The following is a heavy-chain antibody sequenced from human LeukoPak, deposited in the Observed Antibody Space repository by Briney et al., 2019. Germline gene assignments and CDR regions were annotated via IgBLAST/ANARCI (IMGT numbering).Heavy chain of an antibody. CDR1: GFTFSDHY. J-gene: IGHJ3*02. D-gene: IGHD1-1*01. V-gene: IGHV3-72*01. Sequence: GGSLRLSCAASGFTFSDHYMDWVRQAAGKGLEWVARTRNKANGDTTEYAASVKGRFTTSRDDSKNLLYLQMNSLKTEDTAVYYCARTQVRPSDGFDIWGQGTMVTVSS. CDR2: TRNKANGDTT. CDR3: ARTQVRPSDGFDI.